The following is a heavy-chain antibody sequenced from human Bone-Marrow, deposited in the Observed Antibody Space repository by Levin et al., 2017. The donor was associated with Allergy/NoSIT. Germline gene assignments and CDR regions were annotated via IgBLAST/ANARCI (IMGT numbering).Heavy chain of an antibody. CDR3: ASSNAFRAFDF. D-gene: IGHD3-16*01. Sequence: SGGSLRLSCTTSGFTFSSYTVNWVRQAPGKGLEWVSTISNTGGSIYYADSVGGRFTISRDNSKSSLYLQMNSLRAEDTAIYYCASSNAFRAFDFWGQGTVVTVSS. V-gene: IGHV3-23*01. CDR2: ISNTGGSI. CDR1: GFTFSSYT. J-gene: IGHJ3*01.